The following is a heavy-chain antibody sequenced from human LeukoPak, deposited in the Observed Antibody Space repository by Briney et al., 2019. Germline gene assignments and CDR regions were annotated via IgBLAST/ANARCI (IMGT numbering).Heavy chain of an antibody. CDR2: ISGNGGST. V-gene: IGHV3-23*01. D-gene: IGHD3-9*01. CDR3: AKDRGRYFDWLYDF. CDR1: GFTFSSYA. Sequence: PGGSLRLSCAASGFTFSSYAMTWVRQAPGKGLEWVSGISGNGGSTYYADSVKGRFTICRDNSKNTLYLLMNSLRAEDTAAYYCAKDRGRYFDWLYDFWGQGTLVTVSS. J-gene: IGHJ4*02.